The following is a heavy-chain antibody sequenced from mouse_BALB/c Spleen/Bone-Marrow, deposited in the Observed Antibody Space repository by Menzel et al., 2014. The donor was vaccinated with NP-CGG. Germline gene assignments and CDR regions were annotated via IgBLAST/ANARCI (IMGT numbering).Heavy chain of an antibody. Sequence: VQLQHSGPELVKPGASVKISCKASGYSFTDYIILWVKQSHGMSLEWIGNINPYYDSTSYNLKFKGKATLTVDKSSTTAYMHLNSLTSEDSAVYYCARVAYDGYAMDSWGQGTSVTVSS. CDR3: ARVAYDGYAMDS. CDR2: INPYYDST. D-gene: IGHD2-3*01. J-gene: IGHJ4*01. CDR1: GYSFTDYI. V-gene: IGHV1-39*01.